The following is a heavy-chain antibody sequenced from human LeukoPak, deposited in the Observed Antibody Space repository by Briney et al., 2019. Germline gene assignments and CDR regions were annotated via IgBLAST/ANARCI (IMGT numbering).Heavy chain of an antibody. V-gene: IGHV4-59*01. CDR2: IYYSGSA. J-gene: IGHJ4*02. D-gene: IGHD3-10*01. Sequence: KPSETLSLTCTVSGGSISTYYWSWIRQPPGKGLEWIGYIYYSGSANYNPSLKGRVTISVDTSKNQFSLNLSSVTAADTAVYYCARSYGSGNYFDYWGQGTLVTVSS. CDR3: ARSYGSGNYFDY. CDR1: GGSISTYY.